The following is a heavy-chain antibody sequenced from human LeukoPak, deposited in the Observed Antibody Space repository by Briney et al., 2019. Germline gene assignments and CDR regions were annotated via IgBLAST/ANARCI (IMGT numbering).Heavy chain of an antibody. CDR1: GGTFSSYA. CDR2: IIPIFGTA. Sequence: ASVKVSCKASGGTFSSYAISWVRQAPGQGLEWMGGIIPIFGTANYAQKFHGRVTITADESTSTAYMELSSLRSEDTAVYYCARACYDILTGPPCYWGQGTLVTVSS. V-gene: IGHV1-69*13. D-gene: IGHD3-9*01. CDR3: ARACYDILTGPPCY. J-gene: IGHJ4*02.